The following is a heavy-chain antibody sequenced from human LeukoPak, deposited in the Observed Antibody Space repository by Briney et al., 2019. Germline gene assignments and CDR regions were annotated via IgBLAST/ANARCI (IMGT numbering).Heavy chain of an antibody. CDR3: AKDQGQVDRDAFNM. D-gene: IGHD2-15*01. J-gene: IGHJ3*02. CDR2: VYNDGTEK. CDR1: GFSFSSHG. V-gene: IGHV3-30*02. Sequence: PGGSLRLSCEASGFSFSSHGIHWVRQAPGKGLEWVASVYNDGTEKEYADSVRGRFTISRDNSKNTMYLQMNSLRTEDTAVYSCAKDQGQVDRDAFNMWGQGTMVTVSS.